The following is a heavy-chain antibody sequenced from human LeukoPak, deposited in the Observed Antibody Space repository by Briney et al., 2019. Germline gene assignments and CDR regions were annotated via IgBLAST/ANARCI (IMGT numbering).Heavy chain of an antibody. CDR2: IIPIFGTA. CDR3: ARDRGTSGIVATSYYYYMDV. D-gene: IGHD5-12*01. J-gene: IGHJ6*03. V-gene: IGHV1-69*06. Sequence: ASVKVSCKASGGTFSSYAISWVRQAPGQGLEWMGGIIPIFGTANYAQKFQGRVTITADKSTSTAYMELSSLRSEDTAVYYCARDRGTSGIVATSYYYYMDVWGKGTTVTVSS. CDR1: GGTFSSYA.